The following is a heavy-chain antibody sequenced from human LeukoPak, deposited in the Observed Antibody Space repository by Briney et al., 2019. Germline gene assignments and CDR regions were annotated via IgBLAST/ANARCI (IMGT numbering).Heavy chain of an antibody. CDR2: ISSSSSYI. D-gene: IGHD3-9*01. V-gene: IGHV3-21*01. CDR3: AREAYDILTGYSYYFDY. J-gene: IGHJ4*02. CDR1: GLTFSSYS. Sequence: GVLRLSCAASGLTFSSYSMNWVRQAPGKGLEWVSSISSSSSYIYYADSVKGRFTISRDNAKNSLYLQMNSLRAEDTAVYYCAREAYDILTGYSYYFDYWGQGTLVTVSS.